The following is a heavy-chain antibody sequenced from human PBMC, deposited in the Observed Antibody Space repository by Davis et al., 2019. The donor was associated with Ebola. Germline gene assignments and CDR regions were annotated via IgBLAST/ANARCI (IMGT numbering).Heavy chain of an antibody. J-gene: IGHJ4*02. CDR2: IYSGGST. V-gene: IGHV3-66*01. CDR3: ANEGSSSWYYFDY. D-gene: IGHD6-13*01. Sequence: GESLKISCAASGFTFSSYWMSWVRQAPGKGLEWVSVIYSGGSTYYADSVKGRFTISRDNSKNTLYLQMNSLRAEDTAVYYCANEGSSSWYYFDYWGQGTLVTVSS. CDR1: GFTFSSYW.